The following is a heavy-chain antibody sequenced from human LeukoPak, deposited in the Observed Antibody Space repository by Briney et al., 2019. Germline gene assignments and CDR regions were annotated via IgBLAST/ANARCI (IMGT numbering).Heavy chain of an antibody. CDR1: GGSMTHYF. CDR3: ARATQRYCSGATCFPYWFDT. V-gene: IGHV4-4*09. CDR2: THTSGSP. J-gene: IGHJ5*02. Sequence: SGTLSLTCTVSGGSMTHYFWNWIRQPPGKGLEWIGYTHTSGSPDYSRSLKSRVTISLDTSKNQFSLMLSSVTAADTAVYFCARATQRYCSGATCFPYWFDTWGQGTLATVSS. D-gene: IGHD2-2*01.